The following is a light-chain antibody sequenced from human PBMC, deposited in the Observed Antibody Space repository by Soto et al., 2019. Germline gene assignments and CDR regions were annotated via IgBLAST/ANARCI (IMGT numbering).Light chain of an antibody. CDR2: AAS. J-gene: IGKJ5*01. CDR3: QQSYGSPIT. V-gene: IGKV1-39*01. Sequence: DIQMTQSPSSLSASVGDRVTITCRASQRISNYLNWYQQKPGKAPKLLIYAASSLQSGVPSRFSGSGSGTDFTLTISSLQPEDFTTYYCQQSYGSPITFGQGTRLEIK. CDR1: QRISNY.